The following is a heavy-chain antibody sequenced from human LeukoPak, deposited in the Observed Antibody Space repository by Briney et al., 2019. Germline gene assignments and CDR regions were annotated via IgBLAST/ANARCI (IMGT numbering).Heavy chain of an antibody. CDR3: ARGRFLEWLLPRGWFDP. V-gene: IGHV4-34*01. D-gene: IGHD3-3*01. CDR1: GGSFSVYY. Sequence: SETLSLTCAVYGGSFSVYYWSWIRQPPGKGREWIGEINHSGSTNYNPSLKSRVTISVDTSKNQFSLKLSSVTAADTAVYYCARGRFLEWLLPRGWFDPWGQGTLVTVSS. CDR2: INHSGST. J-gene: IGHJ5*02.